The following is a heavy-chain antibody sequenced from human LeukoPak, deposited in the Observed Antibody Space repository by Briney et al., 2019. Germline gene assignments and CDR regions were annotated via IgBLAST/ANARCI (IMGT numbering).Heavy chain of an antibody. Sequence: KPSETLSLTCTVSGGSISSSSYYWGRIRQPPGKGLVWIGSIYYSGSTNYNPSLTSRVTISVDTSKYQFSLKLSSVTAADTAVYYCARQYDFWSGYRHPPPYYYYYMDVWGKGTTVTVSS. V-gene: IGHV4-39*01. CDR1: GGSISSSSYY. CDR2: IYYSGST. J-gene: IGHJ6*03. D-gene: IGHD3-3*01. CDR3: ARQYDFWSGYRHPPPYYYYYMDV.